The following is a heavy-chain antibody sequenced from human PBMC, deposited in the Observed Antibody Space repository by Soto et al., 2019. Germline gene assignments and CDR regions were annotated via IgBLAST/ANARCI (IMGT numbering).Heavy chain of an antibody. J-gene: IGHJ4*02. V-gene: IGHV2-5*02. Sequence: QITLKESGPTLVKPTKTLTLTCTFSGFSLTTNGVAVGWIRQPPGKALEGLALIYWDDDKRYSPSLKRRLTITKDTARNQVFLTMTTMYPVDTATYFCSHSRLETPFDYWGQGTLVNVSS. CDR1: GFSLTTNGVA. CDR2: IYWDDDK. CDR3: SHSRLETPFDY. D-gene: IGHD1-1*01.